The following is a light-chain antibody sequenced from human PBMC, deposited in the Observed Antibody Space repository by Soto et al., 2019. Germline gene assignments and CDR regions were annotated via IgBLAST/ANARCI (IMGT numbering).Light chain of an antibody. Sequence: IVLTQSPSTLSLSPGGRSTLPSRASQTVNNNYVAWYQQKTGRAPSIXTHGASTRAAGIPDRFSASGYGTHFNLTINRLETEDFAVYFCQQFGTSPYTFGQGTKVDIK. CDR2: GAS. CDR1: QTVNNNY. CDR3: QQFGTSPYT. V-gene: IGKV3-20*01. J-gene: IGKJ2*01.